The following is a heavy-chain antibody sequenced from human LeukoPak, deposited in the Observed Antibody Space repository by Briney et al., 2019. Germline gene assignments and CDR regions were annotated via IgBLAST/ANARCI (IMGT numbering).Heavy chain of an antibody. J-gene: IGHJ2*01. Sequence: GGSLRLSCAASGFTFSSYAMHWVRQAPGKGLEWVAVISYDGSNKYYADSVKGRFTISRDNSKNTLYLQMNSLRAEDTAVYYCARDGITMIVVVPLYWYFDLWGRGTLVTVSS. D-gene: IGHD3-22*01. CDR1: GFTFSSYA. V-gene: IGHV3-30-3*01. CDR3: ARDGITMIVVVPLYWYFDL. CDR2: ISYDGSNK.